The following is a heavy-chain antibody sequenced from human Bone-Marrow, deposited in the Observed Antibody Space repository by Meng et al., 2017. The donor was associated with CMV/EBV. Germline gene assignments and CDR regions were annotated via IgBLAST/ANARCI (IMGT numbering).Heavy chain of an antibody. CDR3: AGSFVWRGFLPH. CDR1: GFTFSSYS. CDR2: ISSSSSYI. V-gene: IGHV3-21*04. Sequence: GESLKISCAASGFTFSSYSMNWVRQAPGKGLEWVSSISSSSSYIYYADSVKGRFTISRDSSTNTLYLQMNSLRTEDTAVYYCAGSFVWRGFLPHWGPGTRITVSS. J-gene: IGHJ1*01. D-gene: IGHD3-3*01.